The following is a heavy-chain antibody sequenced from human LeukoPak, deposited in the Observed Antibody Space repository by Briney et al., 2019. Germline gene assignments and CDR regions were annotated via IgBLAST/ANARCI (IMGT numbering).Heavy chain of an antibody. V-gene: IGHV4-38-2*02. CDR3: ARIFIRNGYSSYFDC. D-gene: IGHD5-18*01. CDR1: GFSISSGHY. CDR2: VYQSGTT. Sequence: PSETLSLTCTVSGFSISSGHYWGWVRPPPGAGLEGIGSVYQSGTTYYNPSLKLPVTTSVDMSKNQFSLSLRPVTAADTAVYYCARIFIRNGYSSYFDCWGQGTLVTVSS. J-gene: IGHJ4*02.